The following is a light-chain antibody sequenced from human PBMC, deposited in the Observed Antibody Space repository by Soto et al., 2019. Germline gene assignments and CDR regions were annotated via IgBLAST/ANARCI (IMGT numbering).Light chain of an antibody. CDR2: AVS. Sequence: QSALTQPPSASGSPGQSVTISCSGTSNDVGGYNYVSWYQQHPGKAPNLMIYAVSNRPSGVSNRFSGSKSGNTASLTISGLQAEDEADYYCSSYTSSTTLVVFGGGTKLTVL. V-gene: IGLV2-14*01. CDR3: SSYTSSTTLVV. CDR1: SNDVGGYNY. J-gene: IGLJ2*01.